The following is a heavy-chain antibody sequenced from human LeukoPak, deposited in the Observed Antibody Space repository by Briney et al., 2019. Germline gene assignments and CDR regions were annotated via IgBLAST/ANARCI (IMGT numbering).Heavy chain of an antibody. Sequence: PSETLSLTCTVSGGSMNNYYWSWIRQSPGKGLEWVGYIYHTGSATYKPSLKSRVTLLLDTSKNQFSLRLNSVTAADTAVYYCARGRGDSKGASFDFWGQGTLVTVSS. CDR1: GGSMNNYY. D-gene: IGHD3-22*01. J-gene: IGHJ4*02. CDR3: ARGRGDSKGASFDF. CDR2: IYHTGSA. V-gene: IGHV4-59*01.